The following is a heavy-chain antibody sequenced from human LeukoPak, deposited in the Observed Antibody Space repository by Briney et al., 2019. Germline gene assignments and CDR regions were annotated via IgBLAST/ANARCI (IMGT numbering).Heavy chain of an antibody. CDR2: ISGTSGST. CDR3: AKETNAVTGRAYFDY. CDR1: GFTFSNYA. D-gene: IGHD6-19*01. V-gene: IGHV3-23*01. Sequence: GGSLRLSCAASGFTFSNYAMAWVRQAPGKGLEWVSSISGTSGSTYYADSVKGRFTISRDNSKNTLDLQMSSLRAEDTAVYYCAKETNAVTGRAYFDYWGQGTMVTVSS. J-gene: IGHJ4*02.